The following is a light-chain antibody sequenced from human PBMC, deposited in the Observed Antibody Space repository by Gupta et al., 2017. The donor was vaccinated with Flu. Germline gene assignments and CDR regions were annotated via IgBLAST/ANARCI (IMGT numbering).Light chain of an antibody. CDR2: KAS. V-gene: IGKV1-5*03. Sequence: PSTLSASVGDRVTITCRASQSISNWLAWYQQKPGKAPKLLIYKASTLESGVPSRFSGSGSGTEFSLTISSRQPDDFATYYCQQDNSYPYTFGQGTKLEIK. J-gene: IGKJ2*01. CDR1: QSISNW. CDR3: QQDNSYPYT.